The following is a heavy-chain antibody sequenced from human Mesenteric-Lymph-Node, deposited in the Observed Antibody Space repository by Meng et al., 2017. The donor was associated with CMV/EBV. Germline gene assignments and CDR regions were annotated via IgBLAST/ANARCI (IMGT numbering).Heavy chain of an antibody. CDR3: ARKGCSGANCYSDY. CDR1: GFTFSNCN. V-gene: IGHV3-21*06. Sequence: GGSLRLSCAASGFTFSNCNVNWVRQAPGKGLECVSFISRNTTFIYYADSLRGRLTISRDNAKSSLYLQMNSLRAEDTALYYCARKGCSGANCYSDYWGQGTLVTVSS. CDR2: ISRNTTFI. D-gene: IGHD2-15*01. J-gene: IGHJ4*02.